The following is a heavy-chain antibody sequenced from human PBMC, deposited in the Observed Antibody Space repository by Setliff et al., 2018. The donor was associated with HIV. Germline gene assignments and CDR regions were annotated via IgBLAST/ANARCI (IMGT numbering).Heavy chain of an antibody. Sequence: TLSLTCTVSGDSINKYYWSWIRQPPGKGLEWIGYIYISGNTMYNPSLKSRVTMSLDTPKNQVSLKLTSVTAADTAVYYCARRSIVGSTRGYYYYALDVWGQGTTVTVS. CDR3: ARRSIVGSTRGYYYYALDV. V-gene: IGHV4-4*09. CDR1: GDSINKYY. CDR2: IYISGNT. D-gene: IGHD2-21*01. J-gene: IGHJ6*02.